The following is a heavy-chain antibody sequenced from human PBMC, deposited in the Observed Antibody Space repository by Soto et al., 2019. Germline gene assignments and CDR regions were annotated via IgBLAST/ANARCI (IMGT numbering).Heavy chain of an antibody. D-gene: IGHD3-10*01. J-gene: IGHJ4*01. CDR3: ARDSGYGSGASVNLYLDY. CDR1: GFIFSNYA. V-gene: IGHV3-23*01. CDR2: ISGSGADT. Sequence: PGGSLRLSCAPSGFIFSNYAMSWVRQARGKGLEWVSAISGSGADTYYTESVKGRFTISRDNFKNSLYLQMDSLRAEDTAVYYCARDSGYGSGASVNLYLDYWGHGTMVTVYS.